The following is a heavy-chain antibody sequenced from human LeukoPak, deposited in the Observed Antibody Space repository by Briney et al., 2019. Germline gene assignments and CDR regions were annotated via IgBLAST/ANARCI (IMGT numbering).Heavy chain of an antibody. D-gene: IGHD5-18*01. J-gene: IGHJ4*02. CDR3: ASLKAPAMVTDY. CDR1: GGSISSYY. Sequence: SETLSLTCTVSGGSISSYYWSWIRQPPGKGLEWIGYIYYSGSTNYNPSLKSRVTISVDTSKNQFSLKLSSVTAADTAVYYCASLKAPAMVTDYWGQGTLVTVSS. CDR2: IYYSGST. V-gene: IGHV4-59*01.